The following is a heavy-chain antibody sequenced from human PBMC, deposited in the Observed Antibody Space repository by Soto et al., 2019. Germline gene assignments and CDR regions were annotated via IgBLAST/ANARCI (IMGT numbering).Heavy chain of an antibody. Sequence: QVQLQESGPGLVKPSETLSLTCTVSGGSIGSYYWSWIRQPPGKGLEWIGYIYYSGSTNYNPSLKSRVTISVDTSKNQFSLKLSSVTAADTAVYYCAEGLEGWFDPWGQGTLVTVSS. CDR3: AEGLEGWFDP. D-gene: IGHD3-3*01. CDR2: IYYSGST. J-gene: IGHJ5*02. V-gene: IGHV4-59*01. CDR1: GGSIGSYY.